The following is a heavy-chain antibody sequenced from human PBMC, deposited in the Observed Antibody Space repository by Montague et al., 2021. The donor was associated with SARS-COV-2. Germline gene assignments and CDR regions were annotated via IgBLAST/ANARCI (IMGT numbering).Heavy chain of an antibody. CDR3: ARDPSRQPMLYPFGDYYDGMDV. J-gene: IGHJ6*02. CDR1: GGSFSGYY. Sequence: SETLSLTCAVYGGSFSGYYWSWIRQPPGKGLEWIGEVKDSGSTNYIPSLKGRVAISVDTSKNQFSLKLRSVTAADTAVYYCARDPSRQPMLYPFGDYYDGMDVWGQGTTVTVSS. CDR2: VKDSGST. V-gene: IGHV4-34*01. D-gene: IGHD2-8*01.